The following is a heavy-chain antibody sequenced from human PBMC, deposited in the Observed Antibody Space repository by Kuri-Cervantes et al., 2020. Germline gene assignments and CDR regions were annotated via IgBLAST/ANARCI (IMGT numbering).Heavy chain of an antibody. CDR3: ARDLYKCTNGVCYYMDV. J-gene: IGHJ6*03. CDR2: INWNGGST. Sequence: GESLKISCAASGFTFDDYGMSWVRQAPGKGLEWVSGINWNGGSTGYADSVKGRFTISRDNAKNSLYLQMNSLRAEDTAVYYCARDLYKCTNGVCYYMDVWGKGTTVTVSS. V-gene: IGHV3-20*04. CDR1: GFTFDDYG. D-gene: IGHD2-8*01.